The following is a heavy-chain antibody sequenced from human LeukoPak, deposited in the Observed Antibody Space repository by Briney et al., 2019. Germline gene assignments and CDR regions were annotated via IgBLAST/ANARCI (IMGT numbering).Heavy chain of an antibody. J-gene: IGHJ4*02. CDR2: ISWNSGSI. CDR3: AKDSGYYYDSSGSPFDY. CDR1: GFTFDDYA. Sequence: GGSLRLSCAASGFTFDDYAMHWVRQAPGKGLEWVSGISWNSGSIGYADSVKGRFTISRDNAKNSLYLQMNSLRAEDTALYYCAKDSGYYYDSSGSPFDYWGREPWSPSPQ. V-gene: IGHV3-9*01. D-gene: IGHD3-22*01.